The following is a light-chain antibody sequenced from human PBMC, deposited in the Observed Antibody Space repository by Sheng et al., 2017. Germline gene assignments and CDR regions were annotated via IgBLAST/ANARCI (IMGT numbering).Light chain of an antibody. J-gene: IGKJ3*01. Sequence: IQLTQSPSSLSASVGDRVTITCRASQGISSYLAWYQQKPGKAPKLLIYAASTLQSGVPSRFSCSGSGTDFTLTISSLQPEDFATYYCQQLNSYPIFGPGTKVDIK. CDR3: QQLNSYPI. CDR2: AAS. V-gene: IGKV1-9*01. CDR1: QGISSY.